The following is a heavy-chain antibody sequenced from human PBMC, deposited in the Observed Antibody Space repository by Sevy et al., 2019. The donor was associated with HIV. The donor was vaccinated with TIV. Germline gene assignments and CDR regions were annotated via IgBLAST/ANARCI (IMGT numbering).Heavy chain of an antibody. Sequence: GGSLRLSCAASGFTFSSYAMSWVRQAPGKGLEWVSAISGSGGSTYYAASVKGRFTISRDNSKNTLYLQMNSLRAEDTAVYYCAKVPTTVTESNNFDYWGQGTLVTVSS. CDR2: ISGSGGST. CDR1: GFTFSSYA. V-gene: IGHV3-23*01. CDR3: AKVPTTVTESNNFDY. D-gene: IGHD4-17*01. J-gene: IGHJ4*02.